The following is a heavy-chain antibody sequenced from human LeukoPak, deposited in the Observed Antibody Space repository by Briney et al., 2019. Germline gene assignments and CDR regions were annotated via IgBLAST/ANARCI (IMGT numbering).Heavy chain of an antibody. D-gene: IGHD5-12*01. CDR3: AAGGYDYYYYYGMDV. Sequence: SVKVSCKASGFTFTSSAVQWVRQARGQRLEWIGWIVVGSGNTNYAQKFQERVTITRDMSTSTAYMELSSLRSEDTAVYYCAAGGYDYYYYYGMDVWGQGTTVTVSS. CDR1: GFTFTSSA. V-gene: IGHV1-58*01. J-gene: IGHJ6*02. CDR2: IVVGSGNT.